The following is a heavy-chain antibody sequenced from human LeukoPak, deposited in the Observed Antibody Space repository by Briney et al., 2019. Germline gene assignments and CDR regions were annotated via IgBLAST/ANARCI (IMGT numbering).Heavy chain of an antibody. D-gene: IGHD2-2*02. CDR2: IYYSGSN. CDR3: ARDCSSTSCYTDY. CDR1: GGSISSGDYD. V-gene: IGHV4-30-4*08. J-gene: IGHJ4*02. Sequence: SQTLSLTCTVSGGSISSGDYDWSWIRQPPGKGLEWIGYIYYSGSNYYNPSLKSRVTISVDTSKNQFSLKLSSVTAADTAVYYCARDCSSTSCYTDYWGQGTLVTVSS.